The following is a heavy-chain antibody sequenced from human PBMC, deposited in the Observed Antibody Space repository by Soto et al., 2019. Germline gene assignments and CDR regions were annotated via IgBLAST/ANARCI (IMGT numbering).Heavy chain of an antibody. CDR1: GFTFSTYA. D-gene: IGHD6-13*01. CDR3: ARSFGVAAAGPFDS. CDR2: VSASGLNT. Sequence: GGSLRLSCAASGFTFSTYAMAWVRQAPGKGLEWVSGVSASGLNTDYADSVKGRFYISRDNSKNTVSLRMNSLRAADTAGYYCARSFGVAAAGPFDSWGQGTLVTVSS. V-gene: IGHV3-23*01. J-gene: IGHJ4*02.